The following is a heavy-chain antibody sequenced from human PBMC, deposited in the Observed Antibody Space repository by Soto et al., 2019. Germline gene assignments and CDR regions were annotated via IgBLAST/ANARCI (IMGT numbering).Heavy chain of an antibody. CDR3: QGGDF. J-gene: IGHJ4*02. CDR1: GGSFRGYF. D-gene: IGHD3-16*01. Sequence: SETLSLTCAVSGGSFRGYFWSWIRQSPDKGLEWIGEINDSGSTYYNPSFKSRLTISVDTSKSQISLTLTSVTAADSAVYYCQGGDFWGQGTRVTVS. V-gene: IGHV4-34*01. CDR2: INDSGST.